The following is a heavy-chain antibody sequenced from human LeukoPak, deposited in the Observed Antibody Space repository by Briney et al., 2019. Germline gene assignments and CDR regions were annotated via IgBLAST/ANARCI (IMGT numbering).Heavy chain of an antibody. V-gene: IGHV4-4*07. CDR3: ARDDFEYSVHYGMDV. J-gene: IGHJ6*02. Sequence: SETLSLTCSGSGGSISTYYWSWIRQPAGKGLEWIGRVYRSGNTNYNPSLQSRVTMSVDTSKNQISLRLRSVIAADTAVYYCARDDFEYSVHYGMDVWGQGTAVTVSS. CDR1: GGSISTYY. CDR2: VYRSGNT. D-gene: IGHD3-9*01.